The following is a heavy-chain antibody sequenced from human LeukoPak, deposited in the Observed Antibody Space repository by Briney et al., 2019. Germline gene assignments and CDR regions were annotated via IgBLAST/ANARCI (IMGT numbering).Heavy chain of an antibody. Sequence: GRSLRLSCAASGFTFSSYAMHWVRQAPGKGLEWVAVISYDGSNKYYADSVKGRFTISRDNSKNTLYLQMNSLRAEDTAVYYCAKEKWIQLWLLGSTTYYFDYWGQGTLVTVSS. CDR1: GFTFSSYA. J-gene: IGHJ4*02. CDR3: AKEKWIQLWLLGSTTYYFDY. CDR2: ISYDGSNK. D-gene: IGHD5-18*01. V-gene: IGHV3-30-3*01.